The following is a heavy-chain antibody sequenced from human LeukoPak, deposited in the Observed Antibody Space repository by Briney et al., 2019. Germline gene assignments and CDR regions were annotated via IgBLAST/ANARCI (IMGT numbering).Heavy chain of an antibody. D-gene: IGHD1-26*01. J-gene: IGHJ4*02. Sequence: PSETLSLTCTVSGDSINSGTYYWSWIRQPPGKGLEWIGYIYYSGSTNYNPSLKSRVTISVDTSKNQFSLKLSSVTAADTAVYYCARAGRPSGSYRGDLDYWGQGTLVTVSS. CDR2: IYYSGST. CDR1: GDSINSGTYY. CDR3: ARAGRPSGSYRGDLDY. V-gene: IGHV4-61*01.